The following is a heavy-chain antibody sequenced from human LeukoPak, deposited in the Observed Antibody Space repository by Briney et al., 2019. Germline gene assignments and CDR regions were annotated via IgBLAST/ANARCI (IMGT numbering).Heavy chain of an antibody. Sequence: ASVKVSCKASGYTFTGYYMHWVRQAPGQGLEWIGWINPNSGGTNYAQKFQGRVTMTRDTSTSTAYMELSRLRSDDTAVYYCARVPYSSSWYMGSDYWGQGTLVTVSS. J-gene: IGHJ4*02. CDR1: GYTFTGYY. CDR2: INPNSGGT. V-gene: IGHV1-2*02. CDR3: ARVPYSSSWYMGSDY. D-gene: IGHD6-13*01.